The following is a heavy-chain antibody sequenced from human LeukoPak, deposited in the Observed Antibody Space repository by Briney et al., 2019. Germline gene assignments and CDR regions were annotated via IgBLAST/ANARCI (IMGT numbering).Heavy chain of an antibody. Sequence: GGSLRLSCAASGFTFSSYAMSWVRQAPGKGLEWVSVISGSGGSTYYADSVKGRFTLSRDNSKNTLYLQMNTLRAEDTALYYCAKGQERESRLDSWGQGTQVTVSS. V-gene: IGHV3-23*01. CDR1: GFTFSSYA. D-gene: IGHD1-1*01. CDR3: AKGQERESRLDS. J-gene: IGHJ4*02. CDR2: ISGSGGST.